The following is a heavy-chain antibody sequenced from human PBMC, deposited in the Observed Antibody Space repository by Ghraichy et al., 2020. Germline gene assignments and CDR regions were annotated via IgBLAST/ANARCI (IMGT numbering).Heavy chain of an antibody. CDR3: AKVRKEWDDYYYDSSGYYSFDY. V-gene: IGHV3-23*01. CDR2: ISGSGGST. J-gene: IGHJ4*02. D-gene: IGHD3-22*01. CDR1: GFTFSSYA. Sequence: GGSLRLSCAASGFTFSSYAMSWVRQAPGKGLEWVSAISGSGGSTYYADSVKGRFTISRDNSKNTLYLQMNSLRAEDTAVYYCAKVRKEWDDYYYDSSGYYSFDYWGQGTLVTVSS.